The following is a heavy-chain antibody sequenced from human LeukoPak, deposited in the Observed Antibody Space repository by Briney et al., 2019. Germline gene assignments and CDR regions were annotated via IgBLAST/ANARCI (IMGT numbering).Heavy chain of an antibody. CDR3: AKSSFDY. CDR2: IKCDGNIK. V-gene: IGHV3-30*02. Sequence: GGSLRLSCAASGFTFSSYDMHWVRQAPGQGLEWVAFIKCDGNIKYYADSVKGRFTISRDNSKNTVYLQMNSLRAEDTAVYYCAKSSFDYWGQGTLVTVSS. CDR1: GFTFSSYD. J-gene: IGHJ4*02.